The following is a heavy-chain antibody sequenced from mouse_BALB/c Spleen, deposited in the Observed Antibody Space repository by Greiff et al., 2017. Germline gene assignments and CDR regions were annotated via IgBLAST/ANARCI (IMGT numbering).Heavy chain of an antibody. CDR2: ISNGGGST. D-gene: IGHD2-1*01. V-gene: IGHV5-12-2*01. J-gene: IGHJ4*01. CDR3: ARQWRSTMPYYAMDD. CDR1: GFTFSSYT. Sequence: DVMLVESGGGLVQPGGSLKLSCAASGFTFSSYTMSWVRQTPEKRLEWVAYISNGGGSTYYPDTVTGRFTISRDNAKNTLYLQMSSLKSEDTAMYYCARQWRSTMPYYAMDDWGQGTSVTVSS.